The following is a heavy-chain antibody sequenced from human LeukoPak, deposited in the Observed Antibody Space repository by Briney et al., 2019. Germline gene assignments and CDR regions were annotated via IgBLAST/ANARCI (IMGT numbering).Heavy chain of an antibody. V-gene: IGHV4-4*07. Sequence: TSETLSLTCTVSGGSISSYYWSWIRQPAGKGLEWIGRIYTSGSTNYNPSLKSRVTMSVDTSKNQFSLKLSSVTAADTAVYYCARETYDSSGSPPRSFDLRGRGTLVTVSS. CDR3: ARETYDSSGSPPRSFDL. CDR1: GGSISSYY. J-gene: IGHJ2*01. CDR2: IYTSGST. D-gene: IGHD3-22*01.